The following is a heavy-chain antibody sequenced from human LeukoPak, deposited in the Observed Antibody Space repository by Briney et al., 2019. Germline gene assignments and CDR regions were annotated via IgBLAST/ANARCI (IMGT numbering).Heavy chain of an antibody. D-gene: IGHD2-2*01. CDR2: ISSSSSYI. CDR3: ARGGYCSSTSCYSLRNSPI. J-gene: IGHJ3*02. V-gene: IGHV3-21*04. CDR1: GFTFSSYS. Sequence: GGSLRLSCAASGFTFSSYSMNWVRQAPGKGLEWVSSISSSSSYIYYADSVKGRFTISRDNAKNSLYLQMDSLRAEDTAVYYCARGGYCSSTSCYSLRNSPIWGQGTMVTVSS.